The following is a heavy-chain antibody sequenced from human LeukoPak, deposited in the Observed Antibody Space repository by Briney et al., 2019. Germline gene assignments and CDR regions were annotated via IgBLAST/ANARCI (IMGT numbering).Heavy chain of an antibody. CDR2: ISSSSSTI. CDR3: ARGGPPYRRYYYYYMDV. J-gene: IGHJ6*03. CDR1: GFTFSSYS. V-gene: IGHV3-48*04. D-gene: IGHD2-2*02. Sequence: GGSLRLSCAPSGFTFSSYSMNWVPQAPGKGLKWVSYISSSSSTIYYADSVKGRFTISRDNAKNSLYLQMNSLRAEDTAVYYCARGGPPYRRYYYYYMDVWGKGTTVTVSS.